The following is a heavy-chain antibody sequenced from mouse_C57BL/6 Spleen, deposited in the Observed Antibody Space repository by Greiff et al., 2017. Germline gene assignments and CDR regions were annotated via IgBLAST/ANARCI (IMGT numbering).Heavy chain of an antibody. CDR3: ARDNYDYEGFAY. CDR1: GFTFTDYY. V-gene: IGHV7-3*01. Sequence: EVMLVESGGGLVQPGGSLSLSCAASGFTFTDYYMSWVRQPPGKALEWLGFIRNKANGYTTEYSASVKGRFTISRDNSQSILYLQMNALRAEDSATYYCARDNYDYEGFAYWGQGTLVTVSA. CDR2: IRNKANGYTT. J-gene: IGHJ3*01. D-gene: IGHD2-4*01.